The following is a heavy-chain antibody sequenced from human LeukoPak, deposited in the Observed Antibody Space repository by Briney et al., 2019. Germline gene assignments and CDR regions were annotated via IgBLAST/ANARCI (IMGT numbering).Heavy chain of an antibody. CDR2: ISGSSSST. J-gene: IGHJ4*02. Sequence: GGSLRLSCAASGFTFSNYGMSWFRQAPGMGLEWVSAISGSSSSTYYADSVKGRFTISRDNSKNTLYLQMNSLRAEDTAVYYCAKAAGFMVRGVISDYWGQGTLVTVSS. CDR3: AKAAGFMVRGVISDY. CDR1: GFTFSNYG. D-gene: IGHD3-10*01. V-gene: IGHV3-23*01.